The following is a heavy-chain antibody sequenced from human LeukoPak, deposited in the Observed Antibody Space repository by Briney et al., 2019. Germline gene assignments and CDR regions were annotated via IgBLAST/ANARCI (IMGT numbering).Heavy chain of an antibody. CDR3: ARCKGHYDFWSGYYTEYYYYGMDV. CDR1: GGSFSGYY. CDR2: INHSGST. D-gene: IGHD3-3*01. J-gene: IGHJ6*02. V-gene: IGHV4-34*01. Sequence: PSETLSLTCAVYGGSFSGYYWSCIRQPPGKGLEWIGEINHSGSTNYNPSLKSRVTISVDTSKNQFSLKLSSVTAADTAVYYCARCKGHYDFWSGYYTEYYYYGMDVWGQGTTVTVSS.